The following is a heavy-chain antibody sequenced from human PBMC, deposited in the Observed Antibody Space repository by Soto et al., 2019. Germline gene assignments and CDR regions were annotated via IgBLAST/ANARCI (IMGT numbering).Heavy chain of an antibody. CDR1: GGTFSSYA. CDR3: ARAPYAGSSSVYYYYGMDV. V-gene: IGHV1-69*13. J-gene: IGHJ6*02. CDR2: IIPIFGTA. Sequence: SVKVSCKASGGTFSSYAISWVRQAPGQGLEWMGGIIPIFGTANYAQKFQGRATITADESTSTAYMELSSLRSEDTAVYYCARAPYAGSSSVYYYYGMDVWGQGTTVTVSS. D-gene: IGHD6-6*01.